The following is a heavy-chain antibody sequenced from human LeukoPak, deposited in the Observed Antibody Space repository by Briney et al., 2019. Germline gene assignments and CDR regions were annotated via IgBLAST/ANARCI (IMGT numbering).Heavy chain of an antibody. CDR2: SYYSGST. CDR3: ARMNSGSRSDAFDI. CDR1: GGSISSYY. J-gene: IGHJ3*02. V-gene: IGHV4-59*08. D-gene: IGHD1-26*01. Sequence: PSETLSLTCTVSGGSISSYYWSWIRQPPGKGLEWIGYSYYSGSTNYNPSLKSRVTISVDTSKSQFSLKLSSVTAADTAVYYCARMNSGSRSDAFDIWGQGTMVTVSS.